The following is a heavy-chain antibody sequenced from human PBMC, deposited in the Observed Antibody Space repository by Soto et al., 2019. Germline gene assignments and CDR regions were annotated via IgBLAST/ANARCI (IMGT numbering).Heavy chain of an antibody. Sequence: QVQLVQSGTEVKKPGASVKVSCKASGYTFTSYYMHWVRQAPGQGLEWMGIINPSGGTTSYSENFQGRVTMTRDTSTSTFYMELSSLRSEDTAVYYCAGRSGVSGYYDRADYYYGMDVWGQGTTVTVSS. CDR1: GYTFTSYY. CDR2: INPSGGTT. J-gene: IGHJ6*02. CDR3: AGRSGVSGYYDRADYYYGMDV. D-gene: IGHD3-22*01. V-gene: IGHV1-46*01.